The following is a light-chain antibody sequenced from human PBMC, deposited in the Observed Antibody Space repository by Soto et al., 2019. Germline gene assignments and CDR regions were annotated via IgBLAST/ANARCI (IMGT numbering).Light chain of an antibody. CDR3: SSYTSSSTYV. Sequence: QSVLTQPPSVSGSPGQSVAISCTGTSSDVGGSNGVSWYQQPPGTAPKLIIYDVSNRPSGVPDRFSGSKSGNTASLIISWLQAEDEGDYYCSSYTSSSTYVFGTGTKVTVL. CDR1: SSDVGGSNG. J-gene: IGLJ1*01. V-gene: IGLV2-18*02. CDR2: DVS.